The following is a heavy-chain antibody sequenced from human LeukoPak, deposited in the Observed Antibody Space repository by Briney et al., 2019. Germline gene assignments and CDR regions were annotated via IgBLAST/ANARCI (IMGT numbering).Heavy chain of an antibody. CDR1: GYSFTAHF. CDR3: ARPLSSGWHYDAFDI. Sequence: ASVKVSCKVSGYSFTAHFIHWVRQAPGQGLEWMGWINLNSGGTNYAQKFQGRVTMTRDTSISTAYMELSRLRSDDTAVYYCARPLSSGWHYDAFDIWGQGTMVTVSS. CDR2: INLNSGGT. V-gene: IGHV1-2*02. D-gene: IGHD6-19*01. J-gene: IGHJ3*02.